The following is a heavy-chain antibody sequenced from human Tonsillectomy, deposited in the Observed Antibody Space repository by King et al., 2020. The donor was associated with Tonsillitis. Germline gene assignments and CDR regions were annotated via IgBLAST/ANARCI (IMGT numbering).Heavy chain of an antibody. CDR3: ARSRETVLRYLDWLFAF. D-gene: IGHD3-9*01. CDR2: ISAYNGIT. J-gene: IGHJ4*02. V-gene: IGHV1-18*01. Sequence: VQLVESGGEVKKPGASVKVSCKASGYTFSSYGFSWMRQAPGQGLEWMGWISAYNGITNYAQKFQGRVAVTIDPATTTPFMELRSLTSDDTAVYYCARSRETVLRYLDWLFAFWGQGTLVTVSS. CDR1: GYTFSSYG.